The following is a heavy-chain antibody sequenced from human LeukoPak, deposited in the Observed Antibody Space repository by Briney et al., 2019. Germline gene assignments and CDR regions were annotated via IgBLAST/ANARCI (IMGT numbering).Heavy chain of an antibody. J-gene: IGHJ4*02. D-gene: IGHD3-10*01. Sequence: SETLSLTCTVSGGSISSYYWGWIRQPPGKGLEWIGSIYYSGSTYYNPSLKSRVTISVDTSKNQFSLKLSSVTAADTAVYYCARIGTDYYGSGSHYWGQGTLVTVSS. CDR3: ARIGTDYYGSGSHY. V-gene: IGHV4-39*01. CDR1: GGSISSYY. CDR2: IYYSGST.